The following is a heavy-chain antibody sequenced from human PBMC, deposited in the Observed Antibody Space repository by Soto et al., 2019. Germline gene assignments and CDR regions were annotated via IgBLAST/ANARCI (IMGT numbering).Heavy chain of an antibody. J-gene: IGHJ5*01. CDR1: GGSISNNNW. CDR3: ARGGSGYDWFDS. D-gene: IGHD5-12*01. Sequence: QVQLQQSGPGLVKPSETLSLTCAVSGGSISNNNWWSWVRQPPGKGLEWIGEIYHSERTNYNPSLKSRVSISADKSTNHFSLNLNSVTAADTAIYYCARGGSGYDWFDSWGQGTLVTVSS. V-gene: IGHV4-4*02. CDR2: IYHSERT.